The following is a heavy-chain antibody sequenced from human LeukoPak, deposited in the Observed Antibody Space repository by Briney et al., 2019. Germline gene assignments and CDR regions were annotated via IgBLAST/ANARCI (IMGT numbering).Heavy chain of an antibody. J-gene: IGHJ4*02. CDR1: GFTFSSYG. D-gene: IGHD3-10*01. CDR3: AKDSMVRGENYFDY. CDR2: ISYDGSNK. V-gene: IGHV3-30*18. Sequence: GGSLRLSCAASGFTFSSYGMHWVRQAPGKGLEWVAVISYDGSNKYYADSVKGPFTISRDNSKNTLYLQMNSLRAEDTAVYYCAKDSMVRGENYFDYWGQGTLVTVSS.